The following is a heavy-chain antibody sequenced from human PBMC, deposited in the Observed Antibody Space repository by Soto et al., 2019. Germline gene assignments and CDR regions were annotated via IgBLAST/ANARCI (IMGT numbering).Heavy chain of an antibody. Sequence: GGSLRLSCSASGFTFSSYAMHWVRQAPGKGLEYVSAISSNGGSTYYADSVKGRFTISRDNSKNTLYLQMSSLRAEDTAVYYCVKDIANWGSGTAFDIWGQGTMVTVSS. CDR1: GFTFSSYA. CDR3: VKDIANWGSGTAFDI. V-gene: IGHV3-64D*09. CDR2: ISSNGGST. D-gene: IGHD7-27*01. J-gene: IGHJ3*02.